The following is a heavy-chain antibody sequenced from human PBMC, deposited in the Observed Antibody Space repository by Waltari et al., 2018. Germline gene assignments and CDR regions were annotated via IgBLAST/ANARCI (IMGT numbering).Heavy chain of an antibody. CDR1: GFTVSSTY. J-gene: IGHJ4*02. CDR3: ASDCSSTSCQDY. Sequence: EVQLVESGGGLIQPGGSLRLSCAASGFTVSSTYITWARQAPGKGLEWVSVSYSGGSTYYADSVKGRFTISRDNSKNTLYLQMNSLRAEDTAVYYCASDCSSTSCQDYWGQGTLVTVSS. D-gene: IGHD2-2*01. CDR2: SYSGGST. V-gene: IGHV3-53*01.